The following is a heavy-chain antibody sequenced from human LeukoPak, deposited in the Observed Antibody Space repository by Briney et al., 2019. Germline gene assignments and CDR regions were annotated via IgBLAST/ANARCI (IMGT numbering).Heavy chain of an antibody. Sequence: ASVKVSCKTSGYTFTDYYIHWVRKAPGQGLEWMGCIDPDSGGTKNGLKFQGRVTMTRDTSISTAYMELSRPKSDDTAIYYCAREYYDSSGIKYAFDIWGQGTMVTVSS. CDR3: AREYYDSSGIKYAFDI. J-gene: IGHJ3*02. V-gene: IGHV1-2*02. D-gene: IGHD3-22*01. CDR1: GYTFTDYY. CDR2: IDPDSGGT.